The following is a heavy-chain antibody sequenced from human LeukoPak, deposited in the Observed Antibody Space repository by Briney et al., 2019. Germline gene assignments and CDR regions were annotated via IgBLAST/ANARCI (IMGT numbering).Heavy chain of an antibody. D-gene: IGHD3-22*01. V-gene: IGHV3-30*02. Sequence: GGSLRLSCAASGFTFNNYGMHWVRQAPGKGLEWVAFIRYNGNNQYYADSVKGRFTISRDNAKNSLYLQMNSLRAEDTAVYYCARGKHYYDSSGYPFDYWGQGTLVTVSS. CDR2: IRYNGNNQ. CDR3: ARGKHYYDSSGYPFDY. CDR1: GFTFNNYG. J-gene: IGHJ4*02.